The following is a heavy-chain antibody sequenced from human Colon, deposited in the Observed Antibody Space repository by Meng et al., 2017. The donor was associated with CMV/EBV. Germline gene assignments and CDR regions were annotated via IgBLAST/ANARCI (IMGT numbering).Heavy chain of an antibody. CDR1: GFTFSSYS. CDR2: ISSSSSTI. V-gene: IGHV3-48*04. D-gene: IGHD2-2*01. CDR3: ARADPSEDIVVVPAAIG. J-gene: IGHJ4*02. Sequence: GGSLKISCAASGFTFSSYSMNWVRQAPGKGLEWVSYISSSSSTIYYADSVKGRFTISRDNAKNSLYLQMNSLRAEDTAVYYCARADPSEDIVVVPAAIGWGQGTLVTVSS.